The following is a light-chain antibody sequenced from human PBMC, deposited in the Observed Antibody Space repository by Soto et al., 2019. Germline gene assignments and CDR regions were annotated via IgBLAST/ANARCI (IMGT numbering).Light chain of an antibody. CDR3: QQYGSSGT. V-gene: IGKV3-20*01. J-gene: IGKJ1*01. Sequence: VFTLSPCTLSLSPGERATLSCRASQSVSNNYLAWYQQKPGQAPRLLIYGASNRATGIPDRFSGSGSGTDFTLTISRLEPEDFAVYYCQQYGSSGTFGQGTKVDI. CDR2: GAS. CDR1: QSVSNNY.